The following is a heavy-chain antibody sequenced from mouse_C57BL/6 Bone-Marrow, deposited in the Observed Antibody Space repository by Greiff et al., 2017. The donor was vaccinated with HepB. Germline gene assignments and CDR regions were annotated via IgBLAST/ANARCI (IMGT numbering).Heavy chain of an antibody. J-gene: IGHJ1*03. CDR2: ISSGGSYT. V-gene: IGHV5-6*01. CDR3: ARHDYGGYFDV. Sequence: EVQRVESGGDLVKPGGSLKLSCAASGFTFSSYGMSWVRQTPDKRLEWVATISSGGSYTYYPDSVKGRFTISRDNAKNTLYLQMSSLKSEDTVMYYCARHDYGGYFDVWGTGTTVTVSS. CDR1: GFTFSSYG. D-gene: IGHD1-1*01.